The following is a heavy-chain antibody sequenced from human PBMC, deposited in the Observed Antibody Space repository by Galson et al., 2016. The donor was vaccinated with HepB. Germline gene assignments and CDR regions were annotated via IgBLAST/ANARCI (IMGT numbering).Heavy chain of an antibody. CDR3: ARPSLAPRPINWFDL. J-gene: IGHJ5*02. CDR1: GGSIRSSGYY. D-gene: IGHD6-6*01. Sequence: SETLSLTCTVSGGSIRSSGYYCGWIRQPPGKTLQWLGTIYHTGTTYYNPSLESRVSMSVDTSKNQFSLSLTSVTAADTAPDFCARPSLAPRPINWFDLWGQGTLVTVSS. CDR2: IYHTGTT. V-gene: IGHV4-39*01.